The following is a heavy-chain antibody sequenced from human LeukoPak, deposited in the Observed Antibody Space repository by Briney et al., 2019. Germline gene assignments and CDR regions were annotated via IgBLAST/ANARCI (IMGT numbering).Heavy chain of an antibody. CDR2: IGRNGDST. Sequence: GGSLRLSCAASGFTFSTYAMHWVRQAPGKGLEYVSAIGRNGDSTYYADSVKGRFTISRDNSKNTLYLQMSSLRPEDTAVYYCVKDREMGSGWAYFQHWGQGTLVTVSS. D-gene: IGHD6-19*01. V-gene: IGHV3-64D*06. CDR1: GFTFSTYA. CDR3: VKDREMGSGWAYFQH. J-gene: IGHJ1*01.